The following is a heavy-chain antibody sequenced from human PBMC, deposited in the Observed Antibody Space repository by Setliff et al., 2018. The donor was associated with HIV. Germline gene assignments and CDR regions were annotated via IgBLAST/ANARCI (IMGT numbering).Heavy chain of an antibody. D-gene: IGHD1-7*01. CDR2: VYNSGGT. J-gene: IGHJ6*03. Sequence: SETLSLTCTVSGGSISSQYWSWIRQTPGKGLESIGYVYNSGGTNYNPSLKSRVTISVDTSKNQFSLRLSSVTAADTAVYYCARHRGMIGTTWYNHYMDVWGKGATVTVSS. V-gene: IGHV4-59*11. CDR3: ARHRGMIGTTWYNHYMDV. CDR1: GGSISSQY.